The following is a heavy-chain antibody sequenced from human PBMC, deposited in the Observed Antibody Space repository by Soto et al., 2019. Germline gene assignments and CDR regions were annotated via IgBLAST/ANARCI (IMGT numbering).Heavy chain of an antibody. CDR2: ISGSGGST. CDR3: AKDLSFGEGYSGFGTDY. CDR1: GFTFSSYA. D-gene: IGHD5-12*01. Sequence: GGSLRLSCAASGFTFSSYAMSWVRQAPGKGLEWVSAISGSGGSTYYADSVKGRFTISRDNSKNTLYLQMNSLRAEDTAVYYCAKDLSFGEGYSGFGTDYWGQGTLVTVSS. J-gene: IGHJ4*02. V-gene: IGHV3-23*01.